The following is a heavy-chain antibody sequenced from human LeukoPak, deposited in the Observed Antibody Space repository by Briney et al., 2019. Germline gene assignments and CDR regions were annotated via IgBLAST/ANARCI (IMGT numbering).Heavy chain of an antibody. CDR3: ASGSSGYYPDDAFDI. Sequence: GGSLRLSCAASGFIFSSYSMKWVPQAPGKGLEWVSSISSSSSYIYYADSVKGRFTISRDNAKNSLYLQMNSLRAEDTAVYYCASGSSGYYPDDAFDIWGQGKMVTVSS. CDR2: ISSSSSYI. J-gene: IGHJ3*02. CDR1: GFIFSSYS. D-gene: IGHD3-22*01. V-gene: IGHV3-21*01.